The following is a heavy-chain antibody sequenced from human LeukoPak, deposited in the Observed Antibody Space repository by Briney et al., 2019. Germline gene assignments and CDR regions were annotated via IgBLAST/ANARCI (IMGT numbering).Heavy chain of an antibody. CDR1: GGSFSGYY. D-gene: IGHD3-10*01. V-gene: IGHV4-34*01. CDR2: INHSGST. CDR3: ASLRVYYYGSGSLAY. J-gene: IGHJ4*02. Sequence: SETLSLTCAVYGGSFSGYYWSWIRQPPGKGLEWIGEINHSGSTNYNPSLKSRVTISVDTSKNQFSLKLSSVTAADTAVYYCASLRVYYYGSGSLAYWGQGTLVTVSS.